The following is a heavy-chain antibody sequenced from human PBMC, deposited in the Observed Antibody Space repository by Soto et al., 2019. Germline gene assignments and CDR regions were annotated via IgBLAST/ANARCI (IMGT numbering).Heavy chain of an antibody. D-gene: IGHD6-19*01. CDR1: GYTFTTYV. CDR2: ISAYNGDT. J-gene: IGHJ5*02. Sequence: ASVKVSCKASGYTFTTYVITWARQAPGQGLEWMGWISAYNGDTDYAQKLQGRVTMTTDTSTSTAYMDLRSLRSDDTAVYYCARGSRYTSGWYSSHNWFDPWGQGTLVTVS. V-gene: IGHV1-18*01. CDR3: ARGSRYTSGWYSSHNWFDP.